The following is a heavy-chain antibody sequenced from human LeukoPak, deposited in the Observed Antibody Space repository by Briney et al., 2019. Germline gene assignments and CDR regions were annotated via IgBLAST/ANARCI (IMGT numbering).Heavy chain of an antibody. CDR3: ARGGVVVAALQY. CDR2: IYYSGST. D-gene: IGHD2-15*01. CDR1: GGPISSSSYY. Sequence: SETLSLTCTVSGGPISSSSYYWGWIRQPPGKGLEWIGSIYYSGSTYYNPSLKSRVTISVDTSKNQFSLKLSSVTAADTAVYYCARGGVVVAALQYWGQGTLVTVSS. J-gene: IGHJ4*02. V-gene: IGHV4-39*07.